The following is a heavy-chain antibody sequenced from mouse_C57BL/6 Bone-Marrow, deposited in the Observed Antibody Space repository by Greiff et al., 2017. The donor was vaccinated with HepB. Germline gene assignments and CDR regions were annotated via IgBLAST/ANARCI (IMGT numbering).Heavy chain of an antibody. Sequence: QVQLQQPGAELVKPGASVKVSCKASGYTFTSYWMHWVKQRPGQGLEWIGRIHPSDSDTNYNQKFKGKATLTVDKASSTAYMQLSSLTSEDSAVYYCAIQALIYDGYYYFDYWGQGTTLTVSS. J-gene: IGHJ2*01. D-gene: IGHD2-3*01. CDR1: GYTFTSYW. V-gene: IGHV1-74*01. CDR3: AIQALIYDGYYYFDY. CDR2: IHPSDSDT.